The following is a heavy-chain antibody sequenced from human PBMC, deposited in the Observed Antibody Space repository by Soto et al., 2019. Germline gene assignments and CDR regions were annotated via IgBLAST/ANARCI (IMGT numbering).Heavy chain of an antibody. CDR2: INPSDGNR. J-gene: IGHJ4*02. CDR1: GYSFSFYG. D-gene: IGHD3-22*01. Sequence: QIQLVQSGAEWRKPGASVKVSCKASGYSFSFYGINWVRQAPGQGLEWMGRINPSDGNRNFAQKFEYSVTITTAPSTNTVFLEPRSLKSDDTAIYYCARDRHRGYDSSGFYSWGQGTMVTVSS. V-gene: IGHV1-18*01. CDR3: ARDRHRGYDSSGFYS.